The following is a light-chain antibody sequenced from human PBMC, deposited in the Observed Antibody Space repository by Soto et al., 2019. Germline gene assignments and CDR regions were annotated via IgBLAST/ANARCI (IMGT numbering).Light chain of an antibody. CDR3: QQRSNWSWT. CDR1: QSVSSY. Sequence: EIVLTQSPSTLSFSPLERSTLSCRASQSVSSYLAWYQQKPGQAPRLLIYDASNRATGIPARFSGSGSGTDFTLTISSLEPEDFAVYYCQQRSNWSWTFGQGTKVDIK. V-gene: IGKV3-11*01. J-gene: IGKJ1*01. CDR2: DAS.